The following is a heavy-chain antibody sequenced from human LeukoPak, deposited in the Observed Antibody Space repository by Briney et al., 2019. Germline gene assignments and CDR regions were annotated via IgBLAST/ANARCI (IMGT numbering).Heavy chain of an antibody. J-gene: IGHJ4*02. CDR1: GGSFSGYY. V-gene: IGHV4-34*01. D-gene: IGHD6-19*01. CDR2: INHSGST. CDR3: ASARYFSSGWYYFDY. Sequence: PSETLSLTCAVYGGSFSGYYWSWIRQPPGKGLGWIGEINHSGSTNYNPSLKSRVTISVDTSKNQSSLKLSSVTAADTAVYYCASARYFSSGWYYFDYWGQGTLVTVSS.